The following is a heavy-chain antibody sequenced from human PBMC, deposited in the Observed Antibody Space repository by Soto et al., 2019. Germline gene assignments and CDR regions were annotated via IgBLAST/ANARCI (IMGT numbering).Heavy chain of an antibody. CDR2: IIPIFGTA. CDR3: ARSLLGTADYYYGMDV. J-gene: IGHJ6*02. D-gene: IGHD5-18*01. CDR1: GGTFSSYA. V-gene: IGHV1-69*13. Sequence: SVKVSCKASGGTFSSYAISWVRQAPGQGLEWMGGIIPIFGTANYAQKFQGRVTITADESTSTAYMELSSLRSEDTAVYYCARSLLGTADYYYGMDVWGQGTTVTVSS.